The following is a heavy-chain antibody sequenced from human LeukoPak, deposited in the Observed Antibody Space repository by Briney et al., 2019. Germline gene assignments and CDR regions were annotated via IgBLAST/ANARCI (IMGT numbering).Heavy chain of an antibody. V-gene: IGHV1-2*02. CDR3: ARRPRGIVVAAVHC. Sequence: GSVKVSCKASGYTFTGYYMHWVRQAPGQGLEWMGSINPNSGGTNYAQKFQGRVTMTRDTSISTAYMDLSRLRSDDTAVYYCARRPRGIVVAAVHCWGERTVVPVSS. CDR1: GYTFTGYY. D-gene: IGHD6-19*01. J-gene: IGHJ4*02. CDR2: INPNSGGT.